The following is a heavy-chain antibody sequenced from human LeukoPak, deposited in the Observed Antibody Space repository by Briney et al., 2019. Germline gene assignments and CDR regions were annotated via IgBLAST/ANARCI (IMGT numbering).Heavy chain of an antibody. CDR1: GGSISSYY. J-gene: IGHJ5*02. Sequence: SETLSLTCTVSGGSISSYYWSWIRQPPGKGLEWIGYIYTNGSTNYNPSLKSRVTISVDTSKNQFSLKLSSVTAADTAVYYCARQGRMRARNNGFDPWGQGTLVTVSS. V-gene: IGHV4-4*09. D-gene: IGHD2-8*01. CDR2: IYTNGST. CDR3: ARQGRMRARNNGFDP.